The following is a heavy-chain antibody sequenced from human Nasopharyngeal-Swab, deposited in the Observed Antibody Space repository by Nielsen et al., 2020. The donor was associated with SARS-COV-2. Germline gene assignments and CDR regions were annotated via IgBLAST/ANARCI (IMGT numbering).Heavy chain of an antibody. V-gene: IGHV3-64*01. J-gene: IGHJ5*02. CDR2: ISSNGGST. Sequence: GESLKISCAASGFTFSSYAMHWVRQAPGKGLEYVSAISSNGGSTYYANSVKGRFTISRDNSKNTLYLQMGSLRAEDMAVYYCARSRDGYSAWGQGTLVTVSS. CDR3: ARSRDGYSA. D-gene: IGHD5-24*01. CDR1: GFTFSSYA.